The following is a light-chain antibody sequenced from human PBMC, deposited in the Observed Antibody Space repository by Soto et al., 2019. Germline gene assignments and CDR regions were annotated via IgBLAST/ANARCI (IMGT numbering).Light chain of an antibody. J-gene: IGKJ1*01. CDR3: QQYNNWPPVT. CDR2: GAS. CDR1: QSVSSN. Sequence: EIVMTQSPATLSVSPGERATLSCRASQSVSSNLAWYQQKPGQAPRLLIYGASTRATGIPARFSGSGSGTEFTLTISSLQSEYFAVYYCQQYNNWPPVTFGQGTKVDIK. V-gene: IGKV3-15*01.